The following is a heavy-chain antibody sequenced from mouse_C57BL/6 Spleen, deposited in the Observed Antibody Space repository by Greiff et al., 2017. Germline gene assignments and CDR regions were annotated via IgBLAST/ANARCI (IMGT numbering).Heavy chain of an antibody. CDR1: GYTFTSYW. CDR3: ARGTTVVDWYFDV. D-gene: IGHD1-1*01. V-gene: IGHV1-64*01. J-gene: IGHJ1*03. Sequence: QVQLQQPGAELVKPGASVKLSCKASGYTFTSYWMHWVKQRPGQGLEWIGMIHPNSGSTNYNEKFKSKATLTVDKSPSTAYMQLSSLTSEDSAVYYCARGTTVVDWYFDVWGTGTTVTGSS. CDR2: IHPNSGST.